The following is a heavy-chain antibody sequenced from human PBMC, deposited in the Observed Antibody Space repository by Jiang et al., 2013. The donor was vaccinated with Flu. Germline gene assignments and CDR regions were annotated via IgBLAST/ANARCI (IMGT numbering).Heavy chain of an antibody. D-gene: IGHD2-21*01. V-gene: IGHV1-2*02. J-gene: IGHJ4*02. CDR2: SGGT. CDR3: ARGVRSIRHFPPDY. Sequence: SGGTNYAQKFQGRVTMTRDTSISTAYMELSRLRSDDTAVYYCARGVRSIRHFPPDYWGQGTLVTVSS.